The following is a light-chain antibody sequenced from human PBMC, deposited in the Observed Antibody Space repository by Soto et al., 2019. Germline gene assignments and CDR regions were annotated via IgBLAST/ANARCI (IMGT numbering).Light chain of an antibody. CDR2: AAS. Sequence: DIQLTQSPSFLSASVGDRVTITCRASQGISSYLAWYQQEPGKAPKLLIYAASTLQSGVPSRFSGSGSGTDFTLTISSLQPEDCATYYCQQLYHYPLTFGGGTKVKIK. CDR3: QQLYHYPLT. V-gene: IGKV1-9*01. CDR1: QGISSY. J-gene: IGKJ4*01.